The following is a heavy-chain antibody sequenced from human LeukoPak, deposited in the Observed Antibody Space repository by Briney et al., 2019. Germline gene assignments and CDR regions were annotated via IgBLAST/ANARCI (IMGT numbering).Heavy chain of an antibody. CDR3: ASRGAMVRGVIPFDY. Sequence: ASVKVSCKASGYTFTGYYMHWVRQAPGQGLEWMGWINPNSGGTNYAQKFQGRVTMTRDTSISTAYMELSRLRSDDTAVYYCASRGAMVRGVIPFDYWGQGTLVTVSS. CDR1: GYTFTGYY. J-gene: IGHJ4*02. CDR2: INPNSGGT. D-gene: IGHD3-10*01. V-gene: IGHV1-2*02.